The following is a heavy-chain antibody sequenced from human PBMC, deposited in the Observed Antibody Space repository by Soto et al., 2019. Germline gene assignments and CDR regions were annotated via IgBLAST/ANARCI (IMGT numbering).Heavy chain of an antibody. V-gene: IGHV3-15*01. CDR2: INGKLGGGTT. Sequence: GGSLRLSCAASGFSFNNAWMLWVRQAPGKGLEWVCRINGKLGGGTTDYAAPVKGRFIISRGDSENTLYLQMNSLKIEDTAVYYWFAEITYSGYDPKPTWGDGNRVSVSS. CDR3: FAEITYSGYDPKPT. J-gene: IGHJ4*01. CDR1: GFSFNNAW. D-gene: IGHD6-25*01.